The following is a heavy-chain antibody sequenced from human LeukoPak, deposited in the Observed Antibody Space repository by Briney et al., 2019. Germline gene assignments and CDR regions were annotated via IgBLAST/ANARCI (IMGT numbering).Heavy chain of an antibody. V-gene: IGHV3-30*18. CDR2: ISYDGSNK. D-gene: IGHD3-3*01. J-gene: IGHJ4*02. CDR3: AKDEAVGWSGPDY. Sequence: GRSLRLSCAASGFSFSSYGMHWVRQAPGKGLEWMTVISYDGSNKFYADSVKGRFTVSRDNSKNTLYLQMTSLRAEDTAVYYCAKDEAVGWSGPDYWGQGTLVTVSS. CDR1: GFSFSSYG.